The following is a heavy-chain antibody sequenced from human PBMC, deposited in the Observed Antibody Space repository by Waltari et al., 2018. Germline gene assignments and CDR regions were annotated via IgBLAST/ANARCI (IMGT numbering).Heavy chain of an antibody. D-gene: IGHD1-1*01. CDR2: ISSSSIYI. Sequence: EVQLVESGGGLVKPGGSLRLSCAASGFTFSSYSMNWVRQAPGKGLEWVSSISSSSIYIYYADSVKGRFTISRDNAKNSLYLQMNSLRAEDTAVYYCAGENWNYYGMDVWGQGTTVTVSS. CDR3: AGENWNYYGMDV. CDR1: GFTFSSYS. V-gene: IGHV3-21*01. J-gene: IGHJ6*02.